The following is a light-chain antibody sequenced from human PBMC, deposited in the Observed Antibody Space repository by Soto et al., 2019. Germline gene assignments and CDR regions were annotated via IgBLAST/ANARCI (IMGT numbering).Light chain of an antibody. CDR3: SSYTSSSTSV. CDR2: EVS. J-gene: IGLJ2*01. CDR1: SSDVGGYNY. Sequence: QSVLTQPASVSASPGQSITISCTGTSSDVGGYNYVSWYQQHPGKAPKLMIYEVSNRPSGVSNRFSGSKSGNTASLTISGLQAEDEADYYCSSYTSSSTSVFGGGTKVTVL. V-gene: IGLV2-14*01.